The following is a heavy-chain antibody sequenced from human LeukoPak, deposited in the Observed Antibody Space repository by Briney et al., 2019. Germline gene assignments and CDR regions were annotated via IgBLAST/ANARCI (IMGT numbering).Heavy chain of an antibody. CDR3: AKARPGSPKGDAFDI. CDR2: ISGGGDST. V-gene: IGHV3-23*01. D-gene: IGHD3-10*01. CDR1: GFTFDDYA. J-gene: IGHJ3*02. Sequence: PGRSLRLSCAASGFTFDDYAMHWVRQAPGKGLEWVSGISGGGDSTYYADSVKGRFTISRDNSKNTLYLQMNSLRVEDTAVYFCAKARPGSPKGDAFDIWGQGTMVTVSS.